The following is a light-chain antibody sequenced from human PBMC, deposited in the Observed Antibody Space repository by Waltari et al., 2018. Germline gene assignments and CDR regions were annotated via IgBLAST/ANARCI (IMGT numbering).Light chain of an antibody. Sequence: EIVMSQSPATLSVSPGDRATLSCRASQSVSSNLAWYQQKPGQPPRLVIYGATSRATGIPARFSGTGSGTEFTLTISSLQSEDFAVYYCQQYNNWPPLFTFGPGTKVDMK. V-gene: IGKV3D-15*01. CDR2: GAT. CDR1: QSVSSN. CDR3: QQYNNWPPLFT. J-gene: IGKJ3*01.